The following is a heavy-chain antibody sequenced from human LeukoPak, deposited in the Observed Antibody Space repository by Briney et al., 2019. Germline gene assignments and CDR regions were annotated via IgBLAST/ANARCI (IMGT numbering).Heavy chain of an antibody. CDR3: ARDSGSGYYSLYFDY. D-gene: IGHD3-22*01. V-gene: IGHV3-30-3*01. J-gene: IGHJ4*02. Sequence: PGGSLRLSCAASGFTFSSYAMHWVRQAPGKGLEWVAVISYDGSNKYYADSVKGRFTISRDNSKNTLYLQMNSLRAEDTAVYYCARDSGSGYYSLYFDYWGQGTLVTASS. CDR2: ISYDGSNK. CDR1: GFTFSSYA.